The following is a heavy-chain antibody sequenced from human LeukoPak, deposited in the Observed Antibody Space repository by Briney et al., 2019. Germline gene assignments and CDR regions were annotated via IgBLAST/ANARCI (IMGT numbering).Heavy chain of an antibody. D-gene: IGHD6-19*01. CDR1: GYTFTSYG. V-gene: IGHV1-18*01. CDR3: ARGIVGYSSGWPYYFDY. CDR2: ISAYNGNT. J-gene: IGHJ4*02. Sequence: APVKVSCKASGYTFTSYGISWVRQAPGQGLEWMGWISAYNGNTNYAQKLQGRVTMTTDTSTSTAYMELRSLRSDDTAVYYCARGIVGYSSGWPYYFDYWGQGTLVTVSS.